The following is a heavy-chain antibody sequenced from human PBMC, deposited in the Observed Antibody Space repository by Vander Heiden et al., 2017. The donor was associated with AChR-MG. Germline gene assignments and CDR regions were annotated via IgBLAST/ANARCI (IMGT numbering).Heavy chain of an antibody. CDR1: GGPISRGGYY. Sequence: QVQLQESGPGLVKPSQTLSLTCTVSGGPISRGGYYWSWIRQHPGKGLGWIGYIYYSGSTYYNPSLKSRVTISVDTSKNQFSLKLSSVTAADTAVYYCARDKAVTYNWFDPWGQGTLVTVSS. V-gene: IGHV4-31*03. J-gene: IGHJ5*02. CDR2: IYYSGST. D-gene: IGHD6-25*01. CDR3: ARDKAVTYNWFDP.